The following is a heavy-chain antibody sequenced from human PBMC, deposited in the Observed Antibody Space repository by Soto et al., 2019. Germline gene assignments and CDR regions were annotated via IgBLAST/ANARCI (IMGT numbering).Heavy chain of an antibody. CDR1: GGSFSGYY. J-gene: IGHJ1*01. V-gene: IGHV4-34*01. CDR2: VNHIGIT. CDR3: ARKGALLIGDQGVYFQH. D-gene: IGHD4-17*01. Sequence: QVQLQQWGAGLLKPSETLSLTCAVYGGSFSGYYWSWIRQTPGKGLEWIGEVNHIGITNYSPSLKSRVTISADISRNQCSLKLSSVTVADTAIYYCARKGALLIGDQGVYFQHWGQGTPVNVSS.